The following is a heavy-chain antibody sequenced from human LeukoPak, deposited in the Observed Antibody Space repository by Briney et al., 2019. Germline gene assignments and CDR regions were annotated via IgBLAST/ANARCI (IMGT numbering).Heavy chain of an antibody. Sequence: SETLSLTCTVSGGSISSYYWSWIRQPPGKGLEWIGYIYYSGSTNYNPSLKSRVTISVDTSKNQFSLKLSSVTAADTAVYYCARARRFGNWFDPWGQGTLVTVSS. J-gene: IGHJ5*02. CDR3: ARARRFGNWFDP. V-gene: IGHV4-59*01. D-gene: IGHD3-16*01. CDR2: IYYSGST. CDR1: GGSISSYY.